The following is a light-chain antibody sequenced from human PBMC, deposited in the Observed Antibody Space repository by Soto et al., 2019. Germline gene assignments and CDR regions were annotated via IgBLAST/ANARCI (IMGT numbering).Light chain of an antibody. J-gene: IGLJ2*01. CDR3: SSYAGSNNLV. CDR2: EVS. Sequence: QSVLTQPPCASGSPGQSVTISYTGTSSDVGGDNYVSWYQQHPGKAPKLMIYEVSKRPSGVPDRFSGSKSGNTASLTVSGLQAEDEADYYCSSYAGSNNLVFGGGTKLTVL. CDR1: SSDVGGDNY. V-gene: IGLV2-8*01.